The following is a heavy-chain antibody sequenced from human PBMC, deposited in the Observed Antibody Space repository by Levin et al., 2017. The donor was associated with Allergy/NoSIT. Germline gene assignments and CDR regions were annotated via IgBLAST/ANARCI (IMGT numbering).Heavy chain of an antibody. CDR3: ARDRGAVAGSGGYYYGMDV. J-gene: IGHJ6*02. CDR1: GYTFTSYY. V-gene: IGHV1-46*01. CDR2: INPTGGAT. Sequence: GASVKVSCKASGYTFTSYYMHWVRQAPGQGLEWMGIINPTGGATSYAQKFQGRVTMTRDTSTSTVYMELSSLRSEDTALYYCARDRGAVAGSGGYYYGMDVWGQGTTVTVSS. D-gene: IGHD6-19*01.